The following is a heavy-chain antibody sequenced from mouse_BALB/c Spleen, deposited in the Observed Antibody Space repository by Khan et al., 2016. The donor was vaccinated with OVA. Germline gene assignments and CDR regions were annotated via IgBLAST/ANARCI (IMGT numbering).Heavy chain of an antibody. D-gene: IGHD1-2*01. CDR2: ISPGSGDT. CDR3: ARRNYFGYTFAY. Sequence: QVRLQQSGAELARPGASVKLSCKASGYTFTDYYINWVKQRTGQGLEWIGEISPGSGDTYYNERFKGKATLTADQSSSTAYMQLSSLTSNASAVYFCARRNYFGYTFAYWGQGTLVTVSA. CDR1: GYTFTDYY. V-gene: IGHV1-77*01. J-gene: IGHJ3*01.